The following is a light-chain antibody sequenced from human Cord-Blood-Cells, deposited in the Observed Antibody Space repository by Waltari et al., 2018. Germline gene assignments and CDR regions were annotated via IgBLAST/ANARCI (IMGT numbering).Light chain of an antibody. CDR2: AAS. CDR3: QQSYSTPYT. Sequence: DLQMTQSPSSLSASVGDRVTITCRASQSISSYLNWYQQKPGKAPKLLIYAASSLQSGGPSRFSGSGSGTDFTLTISSLQPEDVATYYCQQSYSTPYTFGQGTKLEIK. J-gene: IGKJ2*01. V-gene: IGKV1-39*01. CDR1: QSISSY.